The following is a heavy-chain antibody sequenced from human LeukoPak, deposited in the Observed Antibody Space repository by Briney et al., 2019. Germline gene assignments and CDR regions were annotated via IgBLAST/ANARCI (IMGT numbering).Heavy chain of an antibody. V-gene: IGHV3-11*01. D-gene: IGHD2-8*01. Sequence: PGGSLRLSCAASGFTLSDYYMTWLRQAPGKGLEWLSYISNRGDSVFYADSVKGRFTVSRDNAKRSLYLQIESLRDDDTAVYHCALGTINKDYYFGMDVWGQGTTVTVSS. J-gene: IGHJ6*02. CDR3: ALGTINKDYYFGMDV. CDR2: ISNRGDSV. CDR1: GFTLSDYY.